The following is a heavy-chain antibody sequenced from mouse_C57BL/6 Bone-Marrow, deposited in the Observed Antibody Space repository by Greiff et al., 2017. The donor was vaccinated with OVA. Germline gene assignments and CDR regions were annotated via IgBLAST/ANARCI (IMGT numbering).Heavy chain of an antibody. J-gene: IGHJ4*01. CDR1: GYTFTSYW. D-gene: IGHD2-12*01. CDR3: ARSCYPYYYAMDY. Sequence: VKLMESGAELAKPGASVKLSCKASGYTFTSYWMHWVKQRPGQGLEWIGYINPSSGYTKYNQKFKDKATLTADKSSSTAYMQLSSLTYEDSAVYYCARSCYPYYYAMDYWGQGTSVTVSS. V-gene: IGHV1-7*01. CDR2: INPSSGYT.